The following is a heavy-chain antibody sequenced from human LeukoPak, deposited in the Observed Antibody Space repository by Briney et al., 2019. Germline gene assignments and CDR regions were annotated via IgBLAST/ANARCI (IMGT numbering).Heavy chain of an antibody. J-gene: IGHJ5*02. CDR1: GYTFTGYY. CDR2: INPNSGGT. V-gene: IGHV1-2*02. CDR3: AREWVDTAMVTTLNWFDP. D-gene: IGHD5-18*01. Sequence: ASVKVSCKASGYTFTGYYMHWVRQAPGQGLAWMGWINPNSGGTNYAQKFQGRVTMTRDTSISTAYMELSRLRSDDTAVYYCAREWVDTAMVTTLNWFDPWGQGTLVTVSS.